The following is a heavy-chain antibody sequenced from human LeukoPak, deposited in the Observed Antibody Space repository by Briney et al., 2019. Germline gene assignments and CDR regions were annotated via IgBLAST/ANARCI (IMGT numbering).Heavy chain of an antibody. CDR2: ISVSAGST. V-gene: IGHV3-23*01. CDR3: AREPGYGYSYGYNY. Sequence: GGSLKLSCAASGFTFSTYAMSWVRQAPGKGLEWVSAISVSAGSTYYADSVKGRFTISRDNAKNSLYLQMNSLRAEDTAVYYCAREPGYGYSYGYNYWGQGILVTVSS. D-gene: IGHD5-18*01. CDR1: GFTFSTYA. J-gene: IGHJ4*02.